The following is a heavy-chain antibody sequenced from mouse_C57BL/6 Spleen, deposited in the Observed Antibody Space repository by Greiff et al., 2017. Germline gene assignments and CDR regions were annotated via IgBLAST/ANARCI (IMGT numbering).Heavy chain of an antibody. D-gene: IGHD2-12*01. J-gene: IGHJ2*01. CDR2: IDTNSGGT. Sequence: VQLQQPGAELVKPGASVKLSCKASGYTFTSYWMHWVKQRPGRGLEWIGSIDTNSGGTKYNEKFKSKATLTVDNPSSTSYMQLSTLTSEDSAVYYCASTINSDFEGWGKGTTLTVAT. V-gene: IGHV1-72*01. CDR1: GYTFTSYW. CDR3: ASTINSDFEG.